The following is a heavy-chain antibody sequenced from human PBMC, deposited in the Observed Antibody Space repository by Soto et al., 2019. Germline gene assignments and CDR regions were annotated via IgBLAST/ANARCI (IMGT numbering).Heavy chain of an antibody. J-gene: IGHJ3*02. V-gene: IGHV1-69*01. CDR2: IIPIVGTA. D-gene: IGHD3-10*01. CDR3: ARVIITMGRGVIRHDVFDI. Sequence: QVQLVQSWAEVKQPGSSVKVSCKASGGTFSRYAISWVRQAPGQGLAWVGGIIPIVGTAKYAQKFQGRVTITADDSTSTADMALSSLRSEDTAVYYCARVIITMGRGVIRHDVFDIWGQGTMVTVSS. CDR1: GGTFSRYA.